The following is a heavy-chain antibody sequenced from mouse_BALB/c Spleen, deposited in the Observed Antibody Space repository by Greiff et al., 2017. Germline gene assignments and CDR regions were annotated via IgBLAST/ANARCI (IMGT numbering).Heavy chain of an antibody. CDR3: AITGTSAMDY. D-gene: IGHD4-1*01. Sequence: VQLQQSGAELVRPGVSVKISCKGSGYTFTDYAMHWVKQSHAKSLEWIGVISTYYGDASYNQKFKGKATMTVDKSSSTAYMELARLTSEDSAIYYCAITGTSAMDYWGQGTSVTVSS. CDR1: GYTFTDYA. V-gene: IGHV1S137*01. CDR2: ISTYYGDA. J-gene: IGHJ4*01.